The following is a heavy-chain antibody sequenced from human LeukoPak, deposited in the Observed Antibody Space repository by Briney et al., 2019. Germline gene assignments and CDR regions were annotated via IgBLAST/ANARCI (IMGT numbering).Heavy chain of an antibody. CDR2: ISGSGGST. J-gene: IGHJ4*02. D-gene: IGHD6-13*01. V-gene: IGHV3-23*01. Sequence: GGSPRLSCAASGFTFSSYAMSWVRHAPGKGLEWVSAISGSGGSTYYADSVKGRFTISRDNSKNTLYLQMNSLRAEDTAVYYCANNRIAAAGPFFDYWGQGTLVTVSS. CDR1: GFTFSSYA. CDR3: ANNRIAAAGPFFDY.